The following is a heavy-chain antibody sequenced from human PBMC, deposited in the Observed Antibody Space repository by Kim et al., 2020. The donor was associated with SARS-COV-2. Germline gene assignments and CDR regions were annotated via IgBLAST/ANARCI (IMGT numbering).Heavy chain of an antibody. CDR1: GYTLTELS. CDR2: FDPEDGET. Sequence: ASVKVSCKVSGYTLTELSMHWVRQAPGKGLEWMGGFDPEDGETIYAQKFQGRVTMTEDTSTDTAYMELSSLRSEDTAVYYCATDTGIAVAGTSKYLIALIGMDVWGQGTTVTVSS. D-gene: IGHD6-19*01. V-gene: IGHV1-24*01. CDR3: ATDTGIAVAGTSKYLIALIGMDV. J-gene: IGHJ6*02.